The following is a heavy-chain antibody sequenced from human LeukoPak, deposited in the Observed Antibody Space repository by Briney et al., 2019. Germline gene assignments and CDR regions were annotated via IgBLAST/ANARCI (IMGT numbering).Heavy chain of an antibody. J-gene: IGHJ4*02. CDR1: GFTFSTYA. D-gene: IGHD2-2*01. V-gene: IGHV3-23*01. CDR3: AKEGRYCSSSSCYVDY. CDR2: ISGSGGST. Sequence: GGSLRLSCAASGFTFSTYAMSWVRQAPGKGLEWVSAISGSGGSTYYADSVKGRFTISRDNSKNTLFLQMNSLRAEDTAVYYRAKEGRYCSSSSCYVDYWGQGTLVTVSS.